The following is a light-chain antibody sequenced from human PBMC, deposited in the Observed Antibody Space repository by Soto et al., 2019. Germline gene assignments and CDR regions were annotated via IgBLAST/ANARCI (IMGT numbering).Light chain of an antibody. CDR2: AAS. J-gene: IGKJ1*01. CDR3: QQSYTLPRT. CDR1: QSISSS. V-gene: IGKV1-39*01. Sequence: DIQMTQSPSSLSASVGDKVIITCRASQSISSSLNWYQQKPGKAPKLLIYAASTLQSGVPSRFSGSGSGTDFTLTISSLQPEDFATYYCQQSYTLPRTFGQGTKVDIK.